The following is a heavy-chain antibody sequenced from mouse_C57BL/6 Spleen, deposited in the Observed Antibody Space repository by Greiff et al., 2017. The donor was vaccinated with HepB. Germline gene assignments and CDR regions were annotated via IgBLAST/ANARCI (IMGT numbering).Heavy chain of an antibody. CDR3: AREKSTVGAHYARGY. Sequence: EVQLLQSGGGLVQPGGSLSLSCAASGFTFTDYYMSWVHQPPGKALEWVGFIRTKANGYTTEYSASVKGRFTISRANSQSILYLQMNALRDEDSATYYCAREKSTVGAHYARGYWGQGTSVTASS. D-gene: IGHD1-1*01. V-gene: IGHV7-3*01. CDR2: IRTKANGYTT. CDR1: GFTFTDYY. J-gene: IGHJ4*01.